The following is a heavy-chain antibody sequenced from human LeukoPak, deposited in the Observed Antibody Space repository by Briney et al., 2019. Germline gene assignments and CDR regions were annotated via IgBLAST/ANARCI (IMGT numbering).Heavy chain of an antibody. Sequence: PSETLSLTCTVSGGSISTGGYYWSWVRQPPGKGLEWIGYISYSGGTYYNPSLKSRVSISVDTYKSQFSLKMISVTAADTAIYYCASTSKYIGSGRDDSFDIWGQGTMVTVSS. D-gene: IGHD3-10*01. V-gene: IGHV4-30-4*01. CDR3: ASTSKYIGSGRDDSFDI. CDR2: ISYSGGT. J-gene: IGHJ3*02. CDR1: GGSISTGGYY.